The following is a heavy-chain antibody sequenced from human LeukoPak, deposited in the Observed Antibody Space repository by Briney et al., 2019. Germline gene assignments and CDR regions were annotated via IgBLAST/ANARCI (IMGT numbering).Heavy chain of an antibody. D-gene: IGHD1-1*01. Sequence: GGSLRLSCAASGFTFCSYWMHWVPQAPGKGLVWVSRINTDRSTTSYADSVKGRFTIYRDNAKNTLYLQMNSLRAEDTAVYYCARRDGMDYWGQGTLVTVSS. CDR1: GFTFCSYW. CDR3: ARRDGMDY. J-gene: IGHJ4*02. CDR2: INTDRSTT. V-gene: IGHV3-74*01.